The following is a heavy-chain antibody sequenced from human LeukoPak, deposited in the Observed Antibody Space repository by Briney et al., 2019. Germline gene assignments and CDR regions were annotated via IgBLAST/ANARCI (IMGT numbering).Heavy chain of an antibody. Sequence: PSETLSLTCTVSGGSISSSSYYWGWIRQPPGKGLEWIGSIYYSGSTYYNPSLKSRVTISVDTSKNQFSLKLSSVTAADTAVYYCARDVKWRGGWFDYWGQGTLVTVSS. V-gene: IGHV4-39*07. J-gene: IGHJ4*02. D-gene: IGHD6-19*01. CDR1: GGSISSSSYY. CDR2: IYYSGST. CDR3: ARDVKWRGGWFDY.